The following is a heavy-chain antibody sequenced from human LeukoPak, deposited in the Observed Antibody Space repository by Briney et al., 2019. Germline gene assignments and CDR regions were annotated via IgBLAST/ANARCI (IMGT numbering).Heavy chain of an antibody. D-gene: IGHD6-19*01. J-gene: IGHJ6*02. Sequence: PGRSLRLSCAASGFTFSSYGMHWVRQAPGKGLEWVAVISYDGSNKYYADSVKGRFTISRDNSKNTLYLQMNSLRAEDTAVYYCAKDNIAVAGTDYYYYGIDVWGQGTTVTVSS. V-gene: IGHV3-30*18. CDR3: AKDNIAVAGTDYYYYGIDV. CDR2: ISYDGSNK. CDR1: GFTFSSYG.